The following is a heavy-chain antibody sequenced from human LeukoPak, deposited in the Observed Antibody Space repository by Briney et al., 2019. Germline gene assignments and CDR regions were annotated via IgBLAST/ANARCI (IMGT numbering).Heavy chain of an antibody. CDR2: IYTSGST. CDR1: RGSISSYY. V-gene: IGHV4-4*07. D-gene: IGHD6-6*01. Sequence: SSETLSLTCTVSRGSISSYYWSWIRQPAGKGLEWIGRIYTSGSTNYNPSLKSRVTMSVDTSKNQFSLKLSSVTAADTAVYYCARESVAARPYAFDIWGQGTMVTVSS. J-gene: IGHJ3*02. CDR3: ARESVAARPYAFDI.